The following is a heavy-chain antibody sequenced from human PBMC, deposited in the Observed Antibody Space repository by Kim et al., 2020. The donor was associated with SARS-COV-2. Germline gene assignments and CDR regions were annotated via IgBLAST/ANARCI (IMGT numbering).Heavy chain of an antibody. V-gene: IGHV4-39*07. J-gene: IGHJ4*02. CDR3: FRGRGGINQDPGARPADH. CDR2: IYHSGST. CDR1: GDSISTNTYY. Sequence: SETLSLTCIVSGDSISTNTYYWGWIRQPPGNGLELIAVIYHSGSTHYNPSLKNRVTISVDTSKTQFSLRLASVTAADTAVYYCFRGRGGINQDPGARPADHWGQGTLVTVSP. D-gene: IGHD3-16*01.